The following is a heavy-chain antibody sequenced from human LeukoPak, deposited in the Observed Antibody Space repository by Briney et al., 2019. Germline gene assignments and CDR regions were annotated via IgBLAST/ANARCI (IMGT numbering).Heavy chain of an antibody. D-gene: IGHD4-17*01. CDR1: GFTISSYG. V-gene: IGHV3-33*01. CDR2: IWYDGSNK. J-gene: IGHJ4*02. Sequence: GRSLRLSCAASGFTISSYGMHWVRQAPGKGLEWVAVIWYDGSNKYYADSVKGRFTISRDNSKNTLYLQMNSLRAEDTAVYYCARDLYGDYHIDYWGQGTLVTVSS. CDR3: ARDLYGDYHIDY.